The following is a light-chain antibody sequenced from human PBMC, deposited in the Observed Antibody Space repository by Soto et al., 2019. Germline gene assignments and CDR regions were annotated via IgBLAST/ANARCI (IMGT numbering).Light chain of an antibody. CDR2: EVS. CDR3: NSYAGTNNLGI. Sequence: QSALTQPPSASGSPGQSVTISCTGTSSDVGGYNYVSWYQQHPGKAPKLVIYEVSKRPSGVPDRFSGSKSGNTASLTGSGLQAEDEADYYCNSYAGTNNLGIFGGGTKLTVL. J-gene: IGLJ2*01. V-gene: IGLV2-8*01. CDR1: SSDVGGYNY.